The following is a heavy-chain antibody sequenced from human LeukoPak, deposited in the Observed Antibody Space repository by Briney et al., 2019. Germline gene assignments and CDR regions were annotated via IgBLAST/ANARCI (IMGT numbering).Heavy chain of an antibody. Sequence: GGSLRLSCAASGFTFSSYAMSWVRQAPGKGLEWVSAISGSGGSTYYADSVKGRFTISRDNSKNTLYLRMNSLRAEDTAVYYCAKDDPRVGATRNWFDPWGQGTLATVSS. D-gene: IGHD1-26*01. CDR2: ISGSGGST. CDR3: AKDDPRVGATRNWFDP. V-gene: IGHV3-23*01. J-gene: IGHJ5*02. CDR1: GFTFSSYA.